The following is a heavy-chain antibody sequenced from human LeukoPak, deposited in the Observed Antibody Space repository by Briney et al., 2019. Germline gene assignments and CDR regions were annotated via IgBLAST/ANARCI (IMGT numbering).Heavy chain of an antibody. J-gene: IGHJ4*02. D-gene: IGHD6-19*01. Sequence: GGSLRLSCAASGFTFIDYDMDWVRQVIGKGLEWVSAIGIRGDTHYSGSVKGRFTISTENAESSLYLQMNSLRAEDTAVYYCARGGIQVSGIDEFDYWGQGTLVTVSS. CDR3: ARGGIQVSGIDEFDY. CDR2: IGIRGDT. CDR1: GFTFIDYD. V-gene: IGHV3-13*01.